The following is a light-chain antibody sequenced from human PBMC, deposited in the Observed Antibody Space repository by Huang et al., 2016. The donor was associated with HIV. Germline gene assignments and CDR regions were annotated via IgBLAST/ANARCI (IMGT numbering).Light chain of an antibody. CDR3: QQYNNWPPLIT. Sequence: EIVMTQSPATLSVSPGESATLSCRASQSVSSNLAWYQQKPGAAPRLLIYGASTRTTGTPARFSGSGSGTEFTLTISILQSEDFAVYYCQQYNNWPPLITFGQGTRLEIK. J-gene: IGKJ5*01. CDR2: GAS. CDR1: QSVSSN. V-gene: IGKV3-15*01.